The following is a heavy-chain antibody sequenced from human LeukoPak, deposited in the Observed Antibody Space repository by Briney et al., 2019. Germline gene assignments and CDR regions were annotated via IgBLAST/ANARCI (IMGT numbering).Heavy chain of an antibody. J-gene: IGHJ4*02. Sequence: GRSLRLSCAASGFTFSSYAMHWVRQAPGKGLEWVAVISYDGSNKYYADSVKGRFTISRDSAKNTLYLQMNSLRAEDTALYYCAKDKRLWFGESRGFDYWGQGTLVTVSS. CDR2: ISYDGSNK. CDR3: AKDKRLWFGESRGFDY. D-gene: IGHD3-10*01. V-gene: IGHV3-30*04. CDR1: GFTFSSYA.